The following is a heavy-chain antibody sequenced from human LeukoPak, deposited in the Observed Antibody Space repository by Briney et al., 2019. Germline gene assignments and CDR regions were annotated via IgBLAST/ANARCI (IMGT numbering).Heavy chain of an antibody. D-gene: IGHD3-10*01. CDR2: IRYDGSNK. CDR1: GFIFSDYG. Sequence: PGGSLRLSCAASGFIFSDYGMHWVRQAPGKGLEWVAFIRYDGSNKYYADSVKGRFTISRDNSKNTLYLQVNSLRTEDATVYYCAKVSVRGSTNGYMDVWGKGTTVTISS. J-gene: IGHJ6*03. CDR3: AKVSVRGSTNGYMDV. V-gene: IGHV3-30*02.